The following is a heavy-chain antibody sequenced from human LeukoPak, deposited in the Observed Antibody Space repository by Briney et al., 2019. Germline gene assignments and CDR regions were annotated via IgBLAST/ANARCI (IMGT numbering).Heavy chain of an antibody. J-gene: IGHJ6*03. CDR1: GYTFTSHY. CDR3: ARVCGFLEWPYYYYYYMDV. V-gene: IGHV1-46*01. D-gene: IGHD3-3*01. CDR2: IIPGGGHT. Sequence: ASVKVSCKASGYTFTSHYMHFVRQAPRQGLEWMGAIIPGGGHTALSQKFQGRLTLTRDTSTVTVYMEVTSLTPEDTAFYYCARVCGFLEWPYYYYYYMDVWGKGTTVTVSS.